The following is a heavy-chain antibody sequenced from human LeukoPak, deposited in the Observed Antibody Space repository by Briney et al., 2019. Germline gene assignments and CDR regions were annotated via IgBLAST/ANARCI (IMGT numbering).Heavy chain of an antibody. CDR2: IKTDGRTT. J-gene: IGHJ4*02. Sequence: GGSLRLSCAASGMTFSNHWVHWVRQAPEKGLVWVSLIKTDGRTTIYADSVKGRFTISRDNGKSTLYLQMNSLRAEDTAIYYCTTGPSYGYEWWGQGTVVTVSS. V-gene: IGHV3-74*01. CDR3: TTGPSYGYEW. D-gene: IGHD3-16*01. CDR1: GMTFSNHW.